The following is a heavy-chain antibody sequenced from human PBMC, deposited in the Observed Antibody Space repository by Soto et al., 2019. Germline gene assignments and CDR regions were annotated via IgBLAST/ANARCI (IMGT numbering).Heavy chain of an antibody. Sequence: GGSLRLSCAVSGFISPHFWTHWVRQAPGGGLEWVSRIHSDGTSIMYADSVKGRFTVSRDSAKGTLYLQLNSLKAEDTAVYFCARLGTYYDSSGLLYWGQGTLVTVSS. V-gene: IGHV3-74*03. D-gene: IGHD3-22*01. CDR3: ARLGTYYDSSGLLY. J-gene: IGHJ4*02. CDR2: IHSDGTSI. CDR1: GFISPHFW.